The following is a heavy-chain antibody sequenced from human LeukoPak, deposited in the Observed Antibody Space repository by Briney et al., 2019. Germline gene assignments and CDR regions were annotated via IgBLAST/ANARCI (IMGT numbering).Heavy chain of an antibody. CDR1: GFTFSSYA. J-gene: IGHJ4*02. CDR2: ISYDGSNK. V-gene: IGHV3-30*04. CDR3: VRDSIVVVVAATELDY. Sequence: GGSLRLSCAASGFTFSSYAMHWVRQAPGKGLEWVAVISYDGSNKYYADSVKGRFTISRDNSKNTLYLQMNSLRAEDTAVYYCVRDSIVVVVAATELDYWGQGTLVTVSS. D-gene: IGHD2-15*01.